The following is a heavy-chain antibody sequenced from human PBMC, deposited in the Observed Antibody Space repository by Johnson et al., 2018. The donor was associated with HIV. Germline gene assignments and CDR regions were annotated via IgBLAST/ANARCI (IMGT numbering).Heavy chain of an antibody. CDR2: ISWNSGSI. CDR3: AKDTSSAGVNAFDM. Sequence: VQLVESGGGVVRPGGSLRLSCAASGFTFDDYAMNWVRQAPGKGLEWVSGISWNSGSIGYADSVKGRFTISRDNAKNSLYLQMNSLRAEDTALYYCAKDTSSAGVNAFDMWGQGTLVTVSS. D-gene: IGHD6-13*01. J-gene: IGHJ3*02. CDR1: GFTFDDYA. V-gene: IGHV3-9*01.